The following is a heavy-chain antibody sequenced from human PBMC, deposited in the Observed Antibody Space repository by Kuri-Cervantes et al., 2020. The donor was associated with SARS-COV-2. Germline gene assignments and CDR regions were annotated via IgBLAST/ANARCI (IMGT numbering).Heavy chain of an antibody. Sequence: GESLKISCAASGFTFSSYWMSWVRQAPGKGLEWVANIKQDGSEKYYVDSVKGRFTISRDNAENSLYLQMNSLRAEDTAVYYCARDRELGTRGTNWFDPWGQGTLVTVSS. J-gene: IGHJ5*02. D-gene: IGHD7-27*01. V-gene: IGHV3-7*01. CDR3: ARDRELGTRGTNWFDP. CDR1: GFTFSSYW. CDR2: IKQDGSEK.